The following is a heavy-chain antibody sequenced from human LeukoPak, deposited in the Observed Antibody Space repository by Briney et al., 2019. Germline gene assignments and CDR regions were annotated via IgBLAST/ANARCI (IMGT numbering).Heavy chain of an antibody. V-gene: IGHV1-18*01. J-gene: IGHJ4*02. Sequence: ASVKVSCKASGYTFTSYGISWVRQAPGQGLEWMGWISAYNGNTNYAQKLQGRVTMTTDTSTSTAYMELRSLRSDDTAVYYCAGGDLGYCSSTSCYGPDYWGQGTLVTVSS. CDR2: ISAYNGNT. CDR3: AGGDLGYCSSTSCYGPDY. CDR1: GYTFTSYG. D-gene: IGHD2-2*01.